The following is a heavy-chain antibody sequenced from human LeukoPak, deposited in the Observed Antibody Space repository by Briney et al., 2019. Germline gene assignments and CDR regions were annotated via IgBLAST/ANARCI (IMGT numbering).Heavy chain of an antibody. J-gene: IGHJ4*02. CDR2: INTDGSSI. Sequence: GGSLRLSCAASGFTFSSYWMYWVRHAPGKGLVWVSRINTDGSSISYADSVKGRFSISRDNAKNTLDLQMNSLRADDTAVYYCARQTGATTTGGYYFDHWGQGTLVTVSS. V-gene: IGHV3-74*01. CDR3: ARQTGATTTGGYYFDH. D-gene: IGHD1-26*01. CDR1: GFTFSSYW.